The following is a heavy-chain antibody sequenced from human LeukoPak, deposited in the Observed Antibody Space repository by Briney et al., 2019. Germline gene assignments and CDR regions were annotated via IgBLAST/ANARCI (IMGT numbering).Heavy chain of an antibody. CDR1: GLSLRTSGEA. CDR2: IFWDDDK. D-gene: IGHD3-10*01. CDR3: VHRLGSGKPYFDY. J-gene: IGHJ4*02. Sequence: SGPTLVKPTQTLTLTCTGSGLSLRTSGEAVGWIRQPPGKALEWLGLIFWDDDKYYSPFLESRLTITRDTSKNQVVFMMTNMDPVDTGTYYWVHRLGSGKPYFDYWGQGILVTVSS. V-gene: IGHV2-5*02.